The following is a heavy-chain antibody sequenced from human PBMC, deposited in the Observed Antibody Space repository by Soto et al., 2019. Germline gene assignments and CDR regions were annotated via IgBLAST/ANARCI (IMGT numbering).Heavy chain of an antibody. D-gene: IGHD6-19*01. CDR3: ARVQSIAVAATRGLMMPAAFDI. CDR1: GDSVSSNSAA. Sequence: PSQTLSLTCGISGDSVSSNSAAWNWIRQSPSRGLEWLGRTYYRSKWYNDYAVSVKSRITINPDTSKNQFSLQLNSVTPEDTAVYYCARVQSIAVAATRGLMMPAAFDILGQGTMVTVSS. CDR2: TYYRSKWYN. V-gene: IGHV6-1*01. J-gene: IGHJ3*02.